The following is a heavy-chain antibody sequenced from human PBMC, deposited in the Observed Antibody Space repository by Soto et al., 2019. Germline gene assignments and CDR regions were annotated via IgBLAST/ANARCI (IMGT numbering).Heavy chain of an antibody. CDR3: ARDKYYDSTGTFDL. J-gene: IGHJ4*02. Sequence: SETLSLTCTVSGGSITSYFWTWIRQPPGKGLEWIGYIYHRGNTNYNPSLKSRVTFSVDTSKNQFSMKLSSVTAADTAVYYCARDKYYDSTGTFDLWGQGTLVT. CDR1: GGSITSYF. D-gene: IGHD3-22*01. CDR2: IYHRGNT. V-gene: IGHV4-59*01.